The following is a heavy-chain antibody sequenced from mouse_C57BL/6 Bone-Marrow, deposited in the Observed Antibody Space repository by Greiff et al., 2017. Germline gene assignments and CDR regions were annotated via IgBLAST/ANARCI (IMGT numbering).Heavy chain of an antibody. J-gene: IGHJ2*01. CDR3: ARKGIWDYFDY. CDR2: ISSGRSPI. D-gene: IGHD4-1*01. V-gene: IGHV5-17*01. CDR1: GFTFSDYG. Sequence: EVMLVESGGGLVKPGGSLKLSCAASGFTFSDYGMHWVRQAPEKGLEWVAYISSGRSPIYYADTVKGRFTISRDNAKNTLFLQMTSLRSEDTAMXYCARKGIWDYFDYWGQGTTLTVSS.